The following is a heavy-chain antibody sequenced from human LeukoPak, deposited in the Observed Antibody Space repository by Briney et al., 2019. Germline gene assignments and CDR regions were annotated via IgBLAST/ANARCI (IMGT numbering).Heavy chain of an antibody. D-gene: IGHD2-2*01. CDR1: GFTFSSYS. V-gene: IGHV3-21*01. J-gene: IGHJ6*02. Sequence: GGSLRLSCAASGFTFSSYSMNWVRQAPGKGLEWVSSISSSSSYIYYADSVKGRFTISRDNAKNSLYLQMNSLRAEDTAVYYCARDLEDIVVVPAGPEMHGTDVWGQGTTVTVSS. CDR3: ARDLEDIVVVPAGPEMHGTDV. CDR2: ISSSSSYI.